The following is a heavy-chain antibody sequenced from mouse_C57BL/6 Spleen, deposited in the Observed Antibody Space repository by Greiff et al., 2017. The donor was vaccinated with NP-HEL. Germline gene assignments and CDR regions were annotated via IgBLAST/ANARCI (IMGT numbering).Heavy chain of an antibody. D-gene: IGHD2-4*01. CDR1: GYTFTSYW. CDR2: IYPGSGST. Sequence: QVRLQQSGAELVKPGASVKMSCKASGYTFTSYWITWVKQRPGQGLEWIGDIYPGSGSTNYNEKFKSKATLTVDTSSSTAYMQLSSLTSEDSAVYYCARCDYDGYYYAMDYWGQGTSVTVSS. CDR3: ARCDYDGYYYAMDY. J-gene: IGHJ4*01. V-gene: IGHV1-55*01.